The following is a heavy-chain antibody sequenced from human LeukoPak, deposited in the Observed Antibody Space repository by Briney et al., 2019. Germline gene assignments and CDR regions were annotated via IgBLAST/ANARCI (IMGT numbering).Heavy chain of an antibody. J-gene: IGHJ3*02. Sequence: ASVKVSCKVSGYTLTELSMHWVRQAPGKGLEWMGGFDPEDGETIYAQKFQGRVTMTEDTSTDTAYMELSSLRSEDTAVYYCATGGRYCSGGSCYYGAFDIWGQGTMVTVSP. V-gene: IGHV1-24*01. CDR1: GYTLTELS. CDR3: ATGGRYCSGGSCYYGAFDI. CDR2: FDPEDGET. D-gene: IGHD2-15*01.